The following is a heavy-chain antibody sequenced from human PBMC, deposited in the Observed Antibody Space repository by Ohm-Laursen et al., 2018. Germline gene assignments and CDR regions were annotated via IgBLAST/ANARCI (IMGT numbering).Heavy chain of an antibody. V-gene: IGHV3-23*01. CDR1: GFTFSTYA. J-gene: IGHJ4*02. Sequence: SLRLSCAAFGFTFSTYAMSWVRQAPGKGPEWVSSISGSGGTTYYADSVKGRFTISRDNSKNTLSLQMHSLRAEDTAVYYCARGMYNFDYWGQGTLVTVSS. CDR3: ARGMYNFDY. CDR2: ISGSGGTT. D-gene: IGHD1-1*01.